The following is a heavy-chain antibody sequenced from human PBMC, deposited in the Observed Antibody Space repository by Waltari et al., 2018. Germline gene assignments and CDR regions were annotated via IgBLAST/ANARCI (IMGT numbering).Heavy chain of an antibody. D-gene: IGHD2-2*02. V-gene: IGHV4-34*01. CDR3: ARGLGGRAARPFDY. CDR1: GGSFSGYY. J-gene: IGHJ4*02. Sequence: QVQLQQWGAGLLKPSETLSLTCAVYGGSFSGYYWSWIRQPPGKGLEWIGEINHSGSTNYNPSLKSRVTISVDTSKNQFSLKLSSVTAADTAVYYCARGLGGRAARPFDYWGQGTLVTVSS. CDR2: INHSGST.